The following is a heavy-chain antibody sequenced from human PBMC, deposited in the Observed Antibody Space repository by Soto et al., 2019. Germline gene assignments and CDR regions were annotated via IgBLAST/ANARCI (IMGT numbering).Heavy chain of an antibody. V-gene: IGHV3-30*18. CDR3: AKDPRGYSYSYLGYFDY. J-gene: IGHJ4*02. CDR1: GFTFSTYG. CDR2: ISYDGSNK. D-gene: IGHD5-18*01. Sequence: GGSLRLSCAASGFTFSTYGMHWVRQAPGKGLEWVAVISYDGSNKYYADSVKGRFTISRDNSKNTLYLQMSSLRAEDTAVYYCAKDPRGYSYSYLGYFDYWGQGTLVTVSS.